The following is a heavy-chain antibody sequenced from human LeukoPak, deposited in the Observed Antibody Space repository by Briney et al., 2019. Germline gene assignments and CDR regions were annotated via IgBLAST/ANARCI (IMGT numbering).Heavy chain of an antibody. CDR3: ARSYSSGVHHFDY. CDR1: GFPFRSYA. V-gene: IGHV3-23*01. J-gene: IGHJ4*02. CDR2: IGGRGSNT. Sequence: GGSLRLSCAASGFPFRSYAMSWVRQAPGKGLEWVSAIGGRGSNTYYADSVKGRFTISRDNAKNTLYLQMNSLRAEDTAVYYCARSYSSGVHHFDYWGQGTLVTVSS. D-gene: IGHD6-19*01.